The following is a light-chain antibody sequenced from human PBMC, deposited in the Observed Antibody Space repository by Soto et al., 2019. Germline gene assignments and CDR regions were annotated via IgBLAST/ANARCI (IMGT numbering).Light chain of an antibody. V-gene: IGKV3-11*01. CDR3: QQRSNWPLT. Sequence: EIVLTQSPATLSLSPGERATLSCRASQSISSYLVWYRQKPGQAPRLLIYDASTRATGIPGRFSGSGSGTDFTLTISSPEPEDVALYFCQQRSNWPLTFGGGTKVEIK. J-gene: IGKJ4*01. CDR2: DAS. CDR1: QSISSY.